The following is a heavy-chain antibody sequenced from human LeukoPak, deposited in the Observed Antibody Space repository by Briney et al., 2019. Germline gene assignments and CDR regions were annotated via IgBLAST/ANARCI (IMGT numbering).Heavy chain of an antibody. CDR1: GFTFTTYA. V-gene: IGHV3-48*03. J-gene: IGHJ6*04. CDR2: ISSSGSTI. Sequence: GGSLRLSCGASGFTFTTYAMTWVRQAPGKGLEWVSYISSSGSTIYYADSVKGRFTISRDNAKNSLYLQMNSLRAEDTAVYYCAELGITMIGGVWGKGTTVTISS. D-gene: IGHD3-10*02. CDR3: AELGITMIGGV.